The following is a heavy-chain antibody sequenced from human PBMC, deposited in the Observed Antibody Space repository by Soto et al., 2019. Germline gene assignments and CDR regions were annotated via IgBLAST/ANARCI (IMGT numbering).Heavy chain of an antibody. V-gene: IGHV3-15*01. CDR1: GFTFSNAW. CDR2: IKSKTDGGTT. J-gene: IGHJ4*02. D-gene: IGHD1-1*01. CDR3: TTDLKLVEPSALVY. Sequence: GGSLRLSCAASGFTFSNAWMSWVRQAPGKGLEWVGRIKSKTDGGTTDYAAPVKGRFTISRDDSKNTLYLQMNSLKTEDTAVYYCTTDLKLVEPSALVYWGQGTLVTVSS.